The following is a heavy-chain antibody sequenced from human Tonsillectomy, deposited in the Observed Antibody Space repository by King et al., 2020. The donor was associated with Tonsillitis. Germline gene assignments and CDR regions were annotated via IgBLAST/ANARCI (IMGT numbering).Heavy chain of an antibody. CDR1: GGSLSSSSYY. CDR3: ARPSTMVRGVHYGMDV. J-gene: IGHJ6*02. V-gene: IGHV4-39*01. CDR2: IYYSGST. D-gene: IGHD3-10*01. Sequence: LQLQESGPGLVKPSETLSLTCTVSGGSLSSSSYYWGWIRQPPGKGLEWIGSIYYSGSTFYTPSLKSRDTISVDTSKNQFSLTLTSVTAADTAVYYWARPSTMVRGVHYGMDVWGQGTTGTVSS.